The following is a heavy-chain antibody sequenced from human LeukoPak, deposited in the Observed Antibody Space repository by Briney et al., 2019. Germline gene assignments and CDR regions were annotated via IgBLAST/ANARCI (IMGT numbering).Heavy chain of an antibody. CDR1: GFTFSSYW. CDR3: ARGPSSGWSGWVY. V-gene: IGHV3-74*01. J-gene: IGHJ4*02. D-gene: IGHD6-19*01. CDR2: INADGRTT. Sequence: GGSLRLSCAASGFTFSSYWMHWVRQAPGKGLVWVSRINADGRTTNYADSVKDRFTISRDNAKNTMSLQMNSLRVEDTAVYYCARGPSSGWSGWVYWGQGALVTVSS.